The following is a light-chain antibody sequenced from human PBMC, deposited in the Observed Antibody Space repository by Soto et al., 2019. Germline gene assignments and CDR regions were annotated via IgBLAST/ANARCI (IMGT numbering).Light chain of an antibody. J-gene: IGKJ4*01. CDR2: GAS. CDR3: QQLNSYPLT. CDR1: QSVDSN. Sequence: EILMTQSPATLSVSPGERATLSCRASQSVDSNLAWYQQKPGQAPRLLIYGASTRATGIPARFSGSGSGTEFTLTISSLQPEDFATYYCQQLNSYPLTFGGGTKVDIK. V-gene: IGKV3-15*01.